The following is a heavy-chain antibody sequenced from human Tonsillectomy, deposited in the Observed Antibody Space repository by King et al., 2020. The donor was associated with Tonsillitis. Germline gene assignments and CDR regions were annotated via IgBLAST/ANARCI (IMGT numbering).Heavy chain of an antibody. CDR2: IVRSSSTR. CDR3: ATDTPRPYYYYMDV. Sequence: VQLVESGGGFVYPGGSLRLSCAASGFSFRSYNMNWVRQAPGKGLEWVSYIVRSSSTRYYADSGKGRFTISRADANNSLYLQMNGLRAADTAVYYCATDTPRPYYYYMDVWGKGTTVTVSS. J-gene: IGHJ6*03. V-gene: IGHV3-48*01. CDR1: GFSFRSYN.